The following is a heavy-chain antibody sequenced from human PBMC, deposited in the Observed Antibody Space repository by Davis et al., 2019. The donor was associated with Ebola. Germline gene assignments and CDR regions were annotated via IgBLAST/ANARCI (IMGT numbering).Heavy chain of an antibody. CDR2: ISSSSSYI. V-gene: IGHV3-21*01. J-gene: IGHJ6*04. Sequence: GESLKISCAASGFTFSTYSMNWVRQAPGKGLEWVSSISSSSSYIYYADSVKGRFTISRDNAKNSLYLQMNSLRAEDTAVYYCARGIRYYYGMDVWGKGTTVTVSS. D-gene: IGHD1-14*01. CDR1: GFTFSTYS. CDR3: ARGIRYYYGMDV.